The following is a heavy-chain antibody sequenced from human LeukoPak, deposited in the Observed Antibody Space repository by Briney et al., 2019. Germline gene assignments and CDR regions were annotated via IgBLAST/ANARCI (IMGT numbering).Heavy chain of an antibody. V-gene: IGHV4-59*08. J-gene: IGHJ5*02. CDR3: ARLGGSYRGIWFDP. Sequence: SETLSLTCTVSGGSINSYYWTWIRQPPGKGLEWIGYIYYSGSTNYNPSLKSRVTISVDTSKNQFSLKLSSVTAADTAVYYCARLGGSYRGIWFDPWGQGTLVTVSS. CDR1: GGSINSYY. CDR2: IYYSGST. D-gene: IGHD1-26*01.